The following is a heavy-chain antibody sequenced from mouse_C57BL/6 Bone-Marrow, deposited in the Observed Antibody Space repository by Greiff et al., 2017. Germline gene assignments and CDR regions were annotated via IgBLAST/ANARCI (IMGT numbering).Heavy chain of an antibody. V-gene: IGHV1-75*01. CDR2: IFPGSGST. CDR1: GYTFTDYY. J-gene: IGHJ2*01. CDR3: ARDRVINTVDPFIDY. Sequence: VQLQQSGPELVKPGASVKISCKASGYTFTDYYINWVKQRPGQGLEWIGWIFPGSGSTYYNEKFKGKATLTVDKSSSTAYMLRSSLTAEDSAVYFGARDRVINTVDPFIDYWGQGTTLTVSS. D-gene: IGHD1-1*01.